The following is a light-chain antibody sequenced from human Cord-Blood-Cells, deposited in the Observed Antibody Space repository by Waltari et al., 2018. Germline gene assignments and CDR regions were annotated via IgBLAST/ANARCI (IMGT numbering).Light chain of an antibody. CDR1: SSNIGSNY. J-gene: IGLJ3*02. Sequence: QSVLTQPPSASGTPGQRVTISCSGRSSNIGSNYVYWYQQLPGTAPKLLSYRNNQRPSGVPDRFAGSKSGTSASLAISGLRSEDEAYYYCAAWDDSLSGRVFGGGTKLTVL. CDR2: RNN. CDR3: AAWDDSLSGRV. V-gene: IGLV1-47*01.